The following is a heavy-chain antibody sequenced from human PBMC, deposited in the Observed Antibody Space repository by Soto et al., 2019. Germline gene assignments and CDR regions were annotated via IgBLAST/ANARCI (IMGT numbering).Heavy chain of an antibody. V-gene: IGHV3-23*01. Sequence: SGGSLRLSCAASGFTFSSYAMSWVRQAPGKGLEWVSAISGSGGSTYYADSVKGRFTISRDNSKNTLYLQMNSLRAEGTAVYYCAKGPVNIVVGTFDIWGQGTMVTVSS. CDR1: GFTFSSYA. J-gene: IGHJ3*02. D-gene: IGHD2-2*01. CDR2: ISGSGGST. CDR3: AKGPVNIVVGTFDI.